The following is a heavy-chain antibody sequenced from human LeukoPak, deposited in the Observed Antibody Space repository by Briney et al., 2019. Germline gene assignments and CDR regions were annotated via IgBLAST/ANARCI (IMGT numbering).Heavy chain of an antibody. CDR2: IRHDGSNK. CDR3: AKDYLPRYSVDY. J-gene: IGHJ4*02. D-gene: IGHD1-14*01. V-gene: IGHV3-30*02. CDR1: GFTFSSYG. Sequence: GGSLRLSCAASGFTFSSYGMHWVRQAPGKGLEWVAFIRHDGSNKYYADSVKGRFTISRDNSKNTLYLQMNSLRAEDTAVYYCAKDYLPRYSVDYWGQGTLVTVSS.